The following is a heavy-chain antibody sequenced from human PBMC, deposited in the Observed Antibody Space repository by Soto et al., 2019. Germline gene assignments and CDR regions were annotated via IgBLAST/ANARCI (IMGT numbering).Heavy chain of an antibody. CDR1: GGSISSYY. J-gene: IGHJ4*02. CDR2: IYYSGST. CDR3: GRNGSRKIVGSIVDY. V-gene: IGHV4-59*01. Sequence: SETLSLTCTVSGGSISSYYWSWIRQPPGKGLEWIGYIYYSGSTNYNPSLKSRVTISVDTSKNQFSLKLSSVTAADTAAYYCGRNGSRKIVGSIVDYWGQRTPDPVYS. D-gene: IGHD1-26*01.